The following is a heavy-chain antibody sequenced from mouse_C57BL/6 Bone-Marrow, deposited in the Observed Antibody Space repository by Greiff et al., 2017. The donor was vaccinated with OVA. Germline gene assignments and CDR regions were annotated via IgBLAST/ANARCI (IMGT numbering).Heavy chain of an antibody. Sequence: EVKLVESGGGLVQPKGSLKLSCAASGFSFNTYAMNWVRQAPGKGLEWVARIRSKSNNYATYYADSVKDRFTISREESESMRYLQMTNWKTEDTAMYYWVREGLWYFDGWGTGTTVTVSS. D-gene: IGHD3-3*01. CDR3: VREGLWYFDG. CDR2: IRSKSNNYAT. CDR1: GFSFNTYA. V-gene: IGHV10-1*01. J-gene: IGHJ1*03.